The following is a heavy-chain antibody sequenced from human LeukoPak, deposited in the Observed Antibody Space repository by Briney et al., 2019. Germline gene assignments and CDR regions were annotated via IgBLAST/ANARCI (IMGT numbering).Heavy chain of an antibody. CDR2: IRYDGSNK. D-gene: IGHD3-10*01. CDR3: AKDSDYYYGSGSHLDY. V-gene: IGHV3-30*02. Sequence: GGSLRLSCAASGFTFSNYGMHWVRQAPGKGLEWVAFIRYDGSNKYYADSVKGRFAISRDNSKNTLYLQMNSLRAEDTAVYYCAKDSDYYYGSGSHLDYWGQGTLVTVSS. J-gene: IGHJ4*02. CDR1: GFTFSNYG.